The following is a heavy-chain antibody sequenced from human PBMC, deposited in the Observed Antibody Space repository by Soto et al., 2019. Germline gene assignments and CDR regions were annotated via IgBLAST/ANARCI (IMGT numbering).Heavy chain of an antibody. Sequence: PSDTLSLTSTFSGCSISSGVYFFSWIRHPPGNGLEWIGYIYHSGSTYYNPSLKSRVTISVDRSKKQFSLKLSSVTAADTAVYYCDRGGGGQLVLEDCFDPWGQGTLVTVFS. CDR1: GCSISSGVYF. J-gene: IGHJ5*02. CDR3: DRGGGGQLVLEDCFDP. V-gene: IGHV4-30-2*01. D-gene: IGHD6-6*01. CDR2: IYHSGST.